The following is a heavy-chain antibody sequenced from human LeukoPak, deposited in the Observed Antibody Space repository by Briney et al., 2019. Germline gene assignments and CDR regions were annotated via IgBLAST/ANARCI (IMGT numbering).Heavy chain of an antibody. CDR2: ISSSGDYT. CDR3: AKLGADIVVVPAALYYFHY. V-gene: IGHV3-23*01. CDR1: GFTFSSSA. Sequence: GGSLRLSCAASGFTFSSSAMSWVRQAPGKGLEWVSVISSSGDYTFYADSVKGRFTISRDNSKDTVLLQMNSLRADDTAIYHCAKLGADIVVVPAALYYFHYWGQGTMVTVSS. D-gene: IGHD2-2*01. J-gene: IGHJ4*02.